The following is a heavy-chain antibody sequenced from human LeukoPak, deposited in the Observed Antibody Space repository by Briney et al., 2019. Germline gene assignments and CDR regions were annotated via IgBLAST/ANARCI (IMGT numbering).Heavy chain of an antibody. CDR2: IWYDGSNK. CDR1: GFTVSSYG. CDR3: AREGYYDSSGDAFDI. D-gene: IGHD3-22*01. Sequence: PGRSLRLSCAASGFTVSSYGMHWVRKGAGKGLEWEAAIWYDGSNKSYAYSVKGRFTISRENSKNTLYLQMNSLRAEDTAVYSCAREGYYDSSGDAFDIWGQGAMVTVSS. V-gene: IGHV3-33*01. J-gene: IGHJ3*02.